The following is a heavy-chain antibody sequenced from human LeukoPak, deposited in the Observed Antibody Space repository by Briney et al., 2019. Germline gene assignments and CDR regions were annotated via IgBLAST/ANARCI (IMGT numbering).Heavy chain of an antibody. J-gene: IGHJ4*02. D-gene: IGHD1-1*01. CDR3: AKAYNSWQILDYFDY. CDR2: IRYDGSNK. V-gene: IGHV3-30*02. CDR1: GFTFSSYG. Sequence: TGGSLRLSCAASGFTFSSYGMHWVRQAPGKGLEWVAFIRYDGSNKYYADSVKGRFTISRDNSKNTLYLQMNSLRAEDTAVYYCAKAYNSWQILDYFDYWGQGTLVTVSS.